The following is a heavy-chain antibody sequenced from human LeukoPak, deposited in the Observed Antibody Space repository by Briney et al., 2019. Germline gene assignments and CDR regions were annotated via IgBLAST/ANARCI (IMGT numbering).Heavy chain of an antibody. J-gene: IGHJ6*02. D-gene: IGHD6-13*01. CDR3: ASELAAAGKEYYYYGMDV. Sequence: GASVKVSCKASGGTFSSYAISWVRQAPGQGLEWMGGIIPIFGTANYAQKFQGRVTITADESTSTAYMELSSLRSEDTAVYYCASELAAAGKEYYYYGMDVWGQGTTVTVSS. CDR2: IIPIFGTA. CDR1: GGTFSSYA. V-gene: IGHV1-69*13.